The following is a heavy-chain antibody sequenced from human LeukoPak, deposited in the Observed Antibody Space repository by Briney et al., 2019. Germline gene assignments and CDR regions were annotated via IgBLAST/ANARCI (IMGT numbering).Heavy chain of an antibody. Sequence: ASVKVSCKASGYTFTGYYMHWVRQAPGQGLEWMGWINPNSGGTNYAQKFQGRVTMTRDTSISTAYMELSRLRSDDTAVYYCARWGYYYGPGAYGMDVWGQGTTVTVSS. V-gene: IGHV1-2*02. J-gene: IGHJ6*02. CDR2: INPNSGGT. CDR3: ARWGYYYGPGAYGMDV. D-gene: IGHD3-10*01. CDR1: GYTFTGYY.